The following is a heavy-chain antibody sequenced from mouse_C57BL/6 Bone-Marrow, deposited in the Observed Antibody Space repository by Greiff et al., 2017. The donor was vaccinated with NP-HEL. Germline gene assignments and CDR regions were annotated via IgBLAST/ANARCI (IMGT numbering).Heavy chain of an antibody. CDR3: ARGGLRRGKNAMDY. D-gene: IGHD2-4*01. CDR1: GYTFTSYW. V-gene: IGHV1-61*01. J-gene: IGHJ4*01. CDR2: IYPSDSET. Sequence: VQLQQPGAELVRPGSSVKLSCKASGYTFTSYWMDWVKQRPGQGLEWIGNIYPSDSETHYNQKFKDKATLTVDKSSSTAYMQLSSLTSEDSAVYYCARGGLRRGKNAMDYWGQGTSVTVSS.